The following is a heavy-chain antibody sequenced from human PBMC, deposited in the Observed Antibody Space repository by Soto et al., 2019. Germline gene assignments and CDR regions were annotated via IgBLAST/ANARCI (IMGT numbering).Heavy chain of an antibody. Sequence: SETLSLTCTFSGCSISSSSYYWGWIRQPPGKGLEWIGSIYYSGSTYYNPSLKSRVTISVDTSKNQFSLKLSSVTAADTAVYYCARLKSGSGEVSYWGQGTLVTVS. CDR1: GCSISSSSYY. CDR3: ARLKSGSGEVSY. V-gene: IGHV4-39*01. J-gene: IGHJ4*02. CDR2: IYYSGST. D-gene: IGHD3-10*01.